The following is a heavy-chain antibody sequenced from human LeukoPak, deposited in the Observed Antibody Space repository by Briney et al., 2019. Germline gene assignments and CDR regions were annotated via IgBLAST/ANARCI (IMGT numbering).Heavy chain of an antibody. D-gene: IGHD6-19*01. J-gene: IGHJ4*02. CDR3: ARRIGSGWYDY. CDR1: EYSFTTYW. CDR2: IYPGDSDT. V-gene: IGHV5-51*01. Sequence: GESLKISCRGSEYSFTTYWIGWVRQMPGKGLEWMGIIYPGDSDTRYSPSFQGQVTISADKSISTANLQWSSLKASDTAMYYCARRIGSGWYDYWGQGTLVTVSS.